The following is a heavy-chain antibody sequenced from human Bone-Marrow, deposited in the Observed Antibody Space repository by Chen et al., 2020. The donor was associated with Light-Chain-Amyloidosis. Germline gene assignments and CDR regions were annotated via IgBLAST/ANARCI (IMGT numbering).Heavy chain of an antibody. V-gene: IGHV5-51*01. CDR1: GYTFINYY. D-gene: IGHD5-12*01. J-gene: IGHJ5*02. Sequence: EVLLVQSGAEVKKPGESLKISCEWSGYTFINYYIAWVRQVPGKGLEWMGIISPTDPDPTYSPSFEGQVTISVDRSISTAYLQWGSLGASDTAMYYCARQPRAPFNSGWNRFDPWGQGTLVTVSS. CDR2: ISPTDPDP. CDR3: ARQPRAPFNSGWNRFDP.